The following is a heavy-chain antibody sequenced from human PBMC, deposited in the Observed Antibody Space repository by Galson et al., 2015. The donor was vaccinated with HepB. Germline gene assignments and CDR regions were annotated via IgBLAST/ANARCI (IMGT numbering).Heavy chain of an antibody. CDR1: GGAISSGDSY. CDR2: ISYSGST. Sequence: LSLTCTVSGGAISSGDSYWSWIRQPPGKGLEWIGDISYSGSTYYNPSLKTRITISLDTSKNQFSLKLTSVTAADTAVYLCARVTPSWNLDCGGDCYSGAFDYWGQGILLTVSS. J-gene: IGHJ4*02. V-gene: IGHV4-30-4*01. D-gene: IGHD2-21*02. CDR3: ARVTPSWNLDCGGDCYSGAFDY.